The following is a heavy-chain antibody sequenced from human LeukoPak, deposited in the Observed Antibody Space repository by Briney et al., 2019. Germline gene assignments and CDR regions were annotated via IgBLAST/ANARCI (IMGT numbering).Heavy chain of an antibody. D-gene: IGHD3-3*01. J-gene: IGHJ4*02. CDR3: AKETYYDFWSGYYFRGFDY. V-gene: IGHV3-23*01. CDR1: GFTFDDYG. Sequence: GGSLRLSCAASGFTFDDYGMSWVRQAPGKGLEWVSAISGSGGSTYYADSVKGRFTISRDNSKNTLYLQMNSLRTEDTAVYYCAKETYYDFWSGYYFRGFDYWGQGTLVTVSS. CDR2: ISGSGGST.